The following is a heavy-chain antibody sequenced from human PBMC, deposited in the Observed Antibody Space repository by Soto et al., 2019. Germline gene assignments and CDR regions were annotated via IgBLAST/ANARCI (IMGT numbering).Heavy chain of an antibody. CDR2: ISANDVGT. D-gene: IGHD1-20*01. J-gene: IGHJ4*02. CDR3: AKAKNDYNWDNRPPFDY. V-gene: IGHV3-23*01. CDR1: RFTFSSFT. Sequence: GGSLRLSCAASRFTFSSFTMTWIRQAPGKGLEWVSLISANDVGTYYAESVKTRFTISTDQSRNTVYLQMDSLRADDTAIYYCAKAKNDYNWDNRPPFDYWGQGTLVTVSS.